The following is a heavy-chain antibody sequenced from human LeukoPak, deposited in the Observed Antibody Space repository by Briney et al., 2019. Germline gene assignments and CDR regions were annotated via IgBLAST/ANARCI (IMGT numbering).Heavy chain of an antibody. D-gene: IGHD1-26*01. CDR1: GGSISSYY. CDR3: AKTGLVGATPYFQH. V-gene: IGHV4-59*01. CDR2: IYYSGST. Sequence: SETLSLTCTVSGGSISSYYWSWIRKPPGKGLEWIGYIYYSGSTNYNPSLKSRVTISVDTSKNQFSLKLSSVTAADTAVYYCAKTGLVGATPYFQHWGQGTLVTVSS. J-gene: IGHJ1*01.